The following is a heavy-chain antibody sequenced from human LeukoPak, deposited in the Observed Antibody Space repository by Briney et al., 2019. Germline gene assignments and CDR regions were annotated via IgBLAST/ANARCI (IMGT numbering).Heavy chain of an antibody. CDR1: GGSISGSTSY. CDR2: LNYSGTT. D-gene: IGHD1-26*01. V-gene: IGHV4-39*07. Sequence: SETLSLTCTVSGGSISGSTSYWGWIRQSPGKGLEWIGLLNYSGTTYYNPSFKSRVSISIDRSRIQFSLKLSSVTAADTAVYYCARDKWEPRYAFDIWGQGTMVTVSS. J-gene: IGHJ3*02. CDR3: ARDKWEPRYAFDI.